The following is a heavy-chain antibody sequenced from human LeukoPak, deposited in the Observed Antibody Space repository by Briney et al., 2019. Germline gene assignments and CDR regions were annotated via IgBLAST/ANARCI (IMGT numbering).Heavy chain of an antibody. J-gene: IGHJ5*02. CDR3: AGSGVVTQLWFPMYNWFDP. D-gene: IGHD5-18*01. CDR2: TYYRSKRYN. CDR1: GDSVSSNSAA. V-gene: IGHV6-1*01. Sequence: SQTLSLTCAISGDSVSSNSAAWNWIRQSPSRGLEWLGRTYYRSKRYNDYAVSVKSRITINPDTSKNQFSLQLNSVTPEDTAVYYCAGSGVVTQLWFPMYNWFDPWGQGTLVTVSS.